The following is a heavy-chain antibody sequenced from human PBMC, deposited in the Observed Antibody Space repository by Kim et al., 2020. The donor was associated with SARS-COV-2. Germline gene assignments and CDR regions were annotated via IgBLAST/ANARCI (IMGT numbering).Heavy chain of an antibody. J-gene: IGHJ3*02. CDR3: ARHGWQSVAGRLGTKSFSAAFDI. CDR2: IYYSGST. D-gene: IGHD3-16*01. CDR1: GGSISSSSYY. V-gene: IGHV4-39*01. Sequence: SETLSLTCTVSGGSISSSSYYWGWIRQPPGKGLEWIGSIYYSGSTYYNPSLKSRVTISVDTSKNQFSLKLSSVTAADTAVYYCARHGWQSVAGRLGTKSFSAAFDIWGQGTMVTVSS.